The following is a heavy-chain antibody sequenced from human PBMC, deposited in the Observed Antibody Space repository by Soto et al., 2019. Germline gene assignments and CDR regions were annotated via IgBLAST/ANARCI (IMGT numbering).Heavy chain of an antibody. V-gene: IGHV3-7*01. CDR3: ASLRFMDV. Sequence: PGGSLRLSCAASRFTFSSYWMSWVRQAPGKGLEWVANINQDGSEKYYVDSVKGRFTISRDNANNSLYLQMNSLRAEDTAVYYCASLRFMDVWGQGTTVPVPS. CDR1: RFTFSSYW. J-gene: IGHJ6*02. CDR2: INQDGSEK.